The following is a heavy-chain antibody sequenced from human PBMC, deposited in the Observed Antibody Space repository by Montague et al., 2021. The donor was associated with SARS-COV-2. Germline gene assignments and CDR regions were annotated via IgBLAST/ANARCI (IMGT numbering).Heavy chain of an antibody. J-gene: IGHJ6*02. V-gene: IGHV6-1*01. CDR1: GDSVSSNSAA. D-gene: IGHD6-19*01. Sequence: CAISGDSVSSNSAAWNWIRQSPPRGLEWLGRTYYRSKWYNEYAVSVDSRITINPDTSKNQFSLQVYSVTPEDTAVYYCARGADRYYFYGMDVWGRGTTVTVSS. CDR3: ARGADRYYFYGMDV. CDR2: TYYRSKWYN.